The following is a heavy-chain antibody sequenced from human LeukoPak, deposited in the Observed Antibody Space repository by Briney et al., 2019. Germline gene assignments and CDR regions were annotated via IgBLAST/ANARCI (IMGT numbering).Heavy chain of an antibody. J-gene: IGHJ4*02. V-gene: IGHV3-7*01. Sequence: GESLRLSCAGSGFTFSSHWRSWVRQAPGKGPEWVANIKQDGGEKYYVDSVKGRFTISRDNAKNSLYLQMNSLRAEDTAVYYCARDKVVGATYFDYWGQGILVTVSS. D-gene: IGHD1-26*01. CDR1: GFTFSSHW. CDR3: ARDKVVGATYFDY. CDR2: IKQDGGEK.